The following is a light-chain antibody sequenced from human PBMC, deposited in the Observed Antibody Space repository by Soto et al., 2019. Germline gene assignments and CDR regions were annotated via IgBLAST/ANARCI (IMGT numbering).Light chain of an antibody. CDR1: QSVSSNS. J-gene: IGKJ1*01. CDR3: QKYGSSLWT. Sequence: EIVLTQSPGTLSFSPGERATLSCRASQSVSSNSLAWYQQIPGQAPRLLIYGASSRATGIPDRFSGSGSGTDFTLTISRLEPEDFAVYYCQKYGSSLWTFGQGTKVEIK. V-gene: IGKV3-20*01. CDR2: GAS.